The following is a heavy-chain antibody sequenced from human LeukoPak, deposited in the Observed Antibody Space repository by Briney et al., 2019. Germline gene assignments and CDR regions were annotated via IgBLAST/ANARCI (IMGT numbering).Heavy chain of an antibody. Sequence: SVKVSCKASGGIFSSYAISWVRQAPGQGLEWMGRIIPILGIANYAQKFQGRVTITADKSTSTAYMELSSLRSEDTAVYYCARDPQRNWFDPWGQGTLVTVSS. CDR1: GGIFSSYA. V-gene: IGHV1-69*04. J-gene: IGHJ5*02. CDR3: ARDPQRNWFDP. D-gene: IGHD6-25*01. CDR2: IIPILGIA.